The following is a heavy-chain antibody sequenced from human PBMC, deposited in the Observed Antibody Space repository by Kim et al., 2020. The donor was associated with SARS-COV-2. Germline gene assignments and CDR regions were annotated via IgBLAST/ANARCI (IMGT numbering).Heavy chain of an antibody. CDR2: ISSSSSYI. D-gene: IGHD2-15*01. V-gene: IGHV3-21*01. CDR3: ARDDQLSHAVVADIPGYYYYGMDV. J-gene: IGHJ6*02. Sequence: GGSLRLSCAASGFTFGSYSMNWVRQAPGKGLEWVSSISSSSSYIYYADSVKGRFTISRDNAKNSLYLQMNSLRAEDTAVYYCARDDQLSHAVVADIPGYYYYGMDVWGQGTTVTVSS. CDR1: GFTFGSYS.